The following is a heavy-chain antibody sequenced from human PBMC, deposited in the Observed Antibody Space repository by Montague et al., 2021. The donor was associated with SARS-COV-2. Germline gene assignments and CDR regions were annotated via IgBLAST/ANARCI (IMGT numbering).Heavy chain of an antibody. V-gene: IGHV3-23*01. D-gene: IGHD3-22*01. CDR2: ISGGGSTT. Sequence: SLRLSCAASGFTFNNFAMTWVRQAPGKGLEWVSAISGGGSTTHYADSVKGRFTISRDNSKNTLYLQMGSLRAEDTAIYYCAKEDSGGFYPDYWGQGTLVTVSS. J-gene: IGHJ4*02. CDR1: GFTFNNFA. CDR3: AKEDSGGFYPDY.